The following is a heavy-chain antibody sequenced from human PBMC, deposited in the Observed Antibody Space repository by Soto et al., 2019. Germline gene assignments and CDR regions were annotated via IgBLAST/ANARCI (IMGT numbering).Heavy chain of an antibody. CDR3: AKDHSGSYGPHY. CDR1: GFTFSSYA. Sequence: GGSPRLSCAASGFTFSSYAMSWFRQAPGKGLEWVSAISGSGGSTYYADSVKGRFTISRDNSKNTLYLQMNSLRAEDTAVYYCAKDHSGSYGPHYWGQGTLVTVPQ. V-gene: IGHV3-23*01. CDR2: ISGSGGST. J-gene: IGHJ4*02. D-gene: IGHD1-26*01.